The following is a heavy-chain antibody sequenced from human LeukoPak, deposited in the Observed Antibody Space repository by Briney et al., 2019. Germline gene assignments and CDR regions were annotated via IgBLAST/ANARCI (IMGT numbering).Heavy chain of an antibody. CDR2: IYYSGST. CDR3: ARLGSYYYYFDY. CDR1: GGSISSSSYY. Sequence: SETLSLTCTVSGGSISSSSYYWGWTRQPPGKGLEWIGSIYYSGSTYYNPSLKSRVTISVDTSKNQFSLKLSSVTAADTAVYYCARLGSYYYYFDYWGQGTLVTVSS. D-gene: IGHD1-26*01. J-gene: IGHJ4*02. V-gene: IGHV4-39*01.